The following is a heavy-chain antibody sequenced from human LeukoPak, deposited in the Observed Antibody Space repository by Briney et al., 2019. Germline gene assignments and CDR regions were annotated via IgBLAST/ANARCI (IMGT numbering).Heavy chain of an antibody. J-gene: IGHJ4*02. CDR2: ISGDGTAR. D-gene: IGHD4-17*01. CDR1: GFTSSSYW. Sequence: GGSLRLSCAASGFTSSSYWMHWVRQVPGKGLVWVSRISGDGTARNYADSVKGRFTISRDNSKNTLYLQMNSLRAEDTAVYYCARGHDYGDYPRDYWGQGTLVTVSS. CDR3: ARGHDYGDYPRDY. V-gene: IGHV3-74*01.